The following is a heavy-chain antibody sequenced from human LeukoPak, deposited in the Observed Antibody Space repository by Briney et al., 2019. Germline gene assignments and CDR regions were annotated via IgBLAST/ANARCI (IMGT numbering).Heavy chain of an antibody. D-gene: IGHD2-15*01. CDR3: ARDLGWDARYCSGGSCYSSYFDY. CDR1: GGTFSSYA. J-gene: IGHJ4*02. CDR2: IIPILGVA. Sequence: ASVKVSCKASGGTFSSYAISWVRQAPGQGLEWMGRIIPILGVANYAQKFQGRVTITADKSTSTAYMELSSLRSEDTAVYYCARDLGWDARYCSGGSCYSSYFDYWGQGTLVTVSS. V-gene: IGHV1-69*04.